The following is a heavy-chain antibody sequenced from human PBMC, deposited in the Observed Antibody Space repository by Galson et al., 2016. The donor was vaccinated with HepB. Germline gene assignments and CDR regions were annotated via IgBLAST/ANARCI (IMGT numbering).Heavy chain of an antibody. V-gene: IGHV3-74*01. Sequence: SLRLSCAASGFAFSSHWMHWVRQDLGKGLVWVSRINSDGTISNYADSVQGRLTISRDNAKNTLYLQMNRLRAEDTAVYFCVRDHSVVPTTAYNWFHPWGRGTLVTVSS. CDR1: GFAFSSHW. CDR2: INSDGTIS. D-gene: IGHD4-23*01. J-gene: IGHJ5*02. CDR3: VRDHSVVPTTAYNWFHP.